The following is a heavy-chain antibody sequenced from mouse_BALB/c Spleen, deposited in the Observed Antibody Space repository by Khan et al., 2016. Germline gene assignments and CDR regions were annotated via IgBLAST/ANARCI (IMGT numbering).Heavy chain of an antibody. D-gene: IGHD2-3*01. J-gene: IGHJ3*01. V-gene: IGHV3-2*02. CDR3: AYESYYAWFRY. CDR1: DYSITSDYA. CDR2: ISYSGIT. Sequence: EVQLQESGPGLVKPSQSLSLTCTVTDYSITSDYAWNWIRQFPGNKLEWMGYISYSGITSYNPSLKSRISITRDTSKNQFFLQLISVTTEDTGTYYCAYESYYAWFRYWGQGTLVTVSA.